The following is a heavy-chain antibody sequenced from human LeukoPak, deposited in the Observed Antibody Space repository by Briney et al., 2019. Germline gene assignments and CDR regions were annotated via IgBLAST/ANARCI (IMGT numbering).Heavy chain of an antibody. D-gene: IGHD6-19*01. CDR2: IYTNGIT. V-gene: IGHV4-4*07. CDR1: GDSISSYY. CDR3: AREGYSTGWYPDY. J-gene: IGHJ4*02. Sequence: SDTLSLICTVSGDSISSYYWSWIRQPAGEGLEWIGRIYTNGITNYNPSLKSRVTMSVDTSKSQFSLKLSSVTAADTAVYYRAREGYSTGWYPDYWGQGTLVTVSS.